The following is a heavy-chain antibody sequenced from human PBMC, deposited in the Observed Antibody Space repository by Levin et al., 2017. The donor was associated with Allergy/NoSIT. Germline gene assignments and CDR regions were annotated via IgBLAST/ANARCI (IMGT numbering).Heavy chain of an antibody. V-gene: IGHV4-39*07. CDR1: GGAIGSSGYY. J-gene: IGHJ5*02. CDR3: ARDFGTDECTSAKCYPNWFDP. CDR2: IYYTGST. D-gene: IGHD2-8*02. Sequence: SETLSLTCTVSGGAIGSSGYYWGWIRQPPGKGLEWIGSIYYTGSTFDNPSLKSRVTMSVDTSNNQFSLKLISVTAADTAVYYCARDFGTDECTSAKCYPNWFDPWGQGTLVTVSS.